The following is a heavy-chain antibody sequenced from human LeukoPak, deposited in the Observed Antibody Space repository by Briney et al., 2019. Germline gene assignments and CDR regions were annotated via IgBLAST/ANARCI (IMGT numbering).Heavy chain of an antibody. D-gene: IGHD5-18*01. J-gene: IGHJ4*02. Sequence: SETLSLTCTVSGYSISSGYYWGWIRQPPGKGLEWIGSIYHSGSTYYNPSLKSRVTISVDTSKNQVSLKLSCVTAEDTAVYYCARHLGYSYGVFSYWGQGTLVTVPS. CDR2: IYHSGST. V-gene: IGHV4-38-2*02. CDR3: ARHLGYSYGVFSY. CDR1: GYSISSGYY.